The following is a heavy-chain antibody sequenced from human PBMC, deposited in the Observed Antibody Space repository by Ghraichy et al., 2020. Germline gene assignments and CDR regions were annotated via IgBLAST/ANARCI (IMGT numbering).Heavy chain of an antibody. Sequence: LSLTCAASGFTFSSYGMHWVRQAPGKGLEWVAVISYDGSNKYYADSVKGRFTISRDHSKNTLYLQMNSLRAEDTAVYYCAKDRKSAAETNYYCYYGMDVWGQGTTVTVSS. V-gene: IGHV3-30*18. CDR2: ISYDGSNK. J-gene: IGHJ6*02. D-gene: IGHD1-14*01. CDR1: GFTFSSYG. CDR3: AKDRKSAAETNYYCYYGMDV.